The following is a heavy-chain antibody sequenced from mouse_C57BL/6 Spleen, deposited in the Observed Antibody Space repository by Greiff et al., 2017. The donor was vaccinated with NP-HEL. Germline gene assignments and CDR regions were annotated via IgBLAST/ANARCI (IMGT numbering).Heavy chain of an antibody. V-gene: IGHV1-54*01. J-gene: IGHJ3*01. CDR2: INPGSGGT. CDR3: ARGDGPFAY. CDR1: GYAFTNYL. Sequence: VQLQQSGAELVRPGTSVKVSCKASGYAFTNYLIEWVKQRPGQGLEWIGVINPGSGGTNYNEKFKGKATLTADKSSSTAYMQLSSLTSEDSAVYFCARGDGPFAYWGQGTLVTVSA. D-gene: IGHD1-2*01.